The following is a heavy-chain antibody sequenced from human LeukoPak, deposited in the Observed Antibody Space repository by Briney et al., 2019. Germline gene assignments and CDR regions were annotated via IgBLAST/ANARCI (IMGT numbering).Heavy chain of an antibody. Sequence: GGSLRLSCAASGFSVSSNYMSWVRQAPGKGLEWVSVIYTDGSTYYADSVKGRFTISRDNSKNTLYLQRNSLRAEDTAVYYCARKYNWNYFDNWGQGTLVTVSS. J-gene: IGHJ4*02. D-gene: IGHD1-20*01. V-gene: IGHV3-66*01. CDR3: ARKYNWNYFDN. CDR2: IYTDGST. CDR1: GFSVSSNY.